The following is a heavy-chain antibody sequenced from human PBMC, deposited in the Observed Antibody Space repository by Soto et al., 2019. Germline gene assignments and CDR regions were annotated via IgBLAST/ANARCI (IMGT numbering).Heavy chain of an antibody. CDR1: GGTFSSYA. CDR2: IIPIFGTA. Sequence: GASVKVSCKASGGTFSSYAISWVRQAPGQGLEWMGGIIPIFGTANYAQKFQGRVTITADESTSTAYMELSSLRSEDTAVYYCASELRYFDWPLPSSDYWGQGTLVTVSS. CDR3: ASELRYFDWPLPSSDY. V-gene: IGHV1-69*13. D-gene: IGHD3-9*01. J-gene: IGHJ4*02.